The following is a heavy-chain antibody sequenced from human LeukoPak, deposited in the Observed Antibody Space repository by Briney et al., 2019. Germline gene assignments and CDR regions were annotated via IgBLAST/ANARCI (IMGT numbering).Heavy chain of an antibody. J-gene: IGHJ3*02. CDR2: INPNSGGT. Sequence: ASVKVSCKASGYTFTGYYMHRVRQAPGQGLEWMGWINPNSGGTNYAQKFRGRVTMTRDTSISTAYMELSRLRSDDTAVYYCARAYCGGDCYSWAFDIWGQGTMVTVSS. CDR1: GYTFTGYY. V-gene: IGHV1-2*02. CDR3: ARAYCGGDCYSWAFDI. D-gene: IGHD2-21*02.